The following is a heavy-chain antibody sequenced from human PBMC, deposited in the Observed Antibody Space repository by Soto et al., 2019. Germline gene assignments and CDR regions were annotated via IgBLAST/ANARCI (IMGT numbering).Heavy chain of an antibody. CDR3: ARVLGTSSSWYRGWFDP. CDR2: IIPIFGTA. J-gene: IGHJ5*02. Sequence: QVQLVQSGAEVKKPGSSVKVSCKASGGTFSSYAISWVRQAPGQGLEWMGGIIPIFGTAKYAQKFQGRVTITADESTSTAYMELSSLRSEDTAVYYCARVLGTSSSWYRGWFDPWGQGTLLTVSS. D-gene: IGHD6-13*01. CDR1: GGTFSSYA. V-gene: IGHV1-69*12.